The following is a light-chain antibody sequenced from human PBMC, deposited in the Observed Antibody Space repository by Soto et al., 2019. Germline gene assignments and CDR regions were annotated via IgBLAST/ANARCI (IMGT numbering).Light chain of an antibody. CDR3: HQRSSWPLT. J-gene: IGKJ4*01. Sequence: IVLTQSPATLSLSPGIRATLSCRASRNIRNYLIWYQQKPGQAPRLLIYDVSNRATGIPARFSGSGSGTDFTLTISSLEPEDSAVYYCHQRSSWPLTFGGGTKVDIK. CDR2: DVS. CDR1: RNIRNY. V-gene: IGKV3-11*01.